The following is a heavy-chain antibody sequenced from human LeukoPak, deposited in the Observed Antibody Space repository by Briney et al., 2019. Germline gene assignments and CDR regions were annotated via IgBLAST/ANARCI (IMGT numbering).Heavy chain of an antibody. D-gene: IGHD3-3*01. J-gene: IGHJ4*02. CDR1: GGSISSGDYY. Sequence: SETLSLTCTVPGGSISSGDYYWSWIRQPPGKGLEWIGYTYYSGSTYYNPSLKSRVTISVDTSKNQFSLKLSSVTAADTAVYYCARSFWSGYFDYWGQGTLVTVSS. CDR3: ARSFWSGYFDY. V-gene: IGHV4-30-4*01. CDR2: TYYSGST.